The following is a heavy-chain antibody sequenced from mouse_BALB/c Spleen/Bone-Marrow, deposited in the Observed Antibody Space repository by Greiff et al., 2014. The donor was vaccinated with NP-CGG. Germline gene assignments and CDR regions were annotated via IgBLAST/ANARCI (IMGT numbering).Heavy chain of an antibody. CDR1: GYTFTSYY. CDR2: INPSDGDT. J-gene: IGHJ4*01. Sequence: VQLQQSGAELVKPGASVKLSCKASGYTFTSYYMYWVKQRPGQGLEWLGEINPSDGDTNFNEKFKNKATLTVDKSSSTAYMQLSSLTSEDSAVYYCSRGRRDALDYWGQGTSVTVSS. CDR3: SRGRRDALDY. V-gene: IGHV1S81*02.